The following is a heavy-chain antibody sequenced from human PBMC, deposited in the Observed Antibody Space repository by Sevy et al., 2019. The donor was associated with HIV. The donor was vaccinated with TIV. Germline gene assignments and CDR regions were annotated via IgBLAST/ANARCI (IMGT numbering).Heavy chain of an antibody. J-gene: IGHJ4*02. V-gene: IGHV3-49*03. CDR1: GFTFDDYA. CDR3: TRALATADTPEYYFDY. CDR2: VTRNSYEANGGTT. D-gene: IGHD5-12*01. Sequence: GGSLRLSCTTSGFTFDDYAMTWFRLAPVKGLEWVAFVTRNSYEANGGTTDYAASVKGRFIISRDDSKSIAYLQMNSLKTEDTAVYYCTRALATADTPEYYFDYWGQGTLVTVSS.